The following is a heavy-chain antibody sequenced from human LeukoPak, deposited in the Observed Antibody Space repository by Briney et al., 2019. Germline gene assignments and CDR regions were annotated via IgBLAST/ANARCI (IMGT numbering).Heavy chain of an antibody. Sequence: SETLSLTCTVSGGSISGSSSYWGWIRQPPGKGLDYTGSIHYTGTTYYNPSLKSRVTLSVDTSQNQFSLKLTSVTAADTAVYYCARGSPYASWGQGTLVTVSS. CDR1: GGSISGSSSY. CDR3: ARGSPYAS. V-gene: IGHV4-39*01. CDR2: IHYTGTT. D-gene: IGHD1-26*01. J-gene: IGHJ5*02.